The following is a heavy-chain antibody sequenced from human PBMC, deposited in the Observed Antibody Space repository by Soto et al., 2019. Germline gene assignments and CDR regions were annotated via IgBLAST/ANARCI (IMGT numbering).Heavy chain of an antibody. Sequence: QVQLVQSGAEVKKPGASVKVSCKASGYTFTGYYMHWVRQAPGQGLEWMGWINPNSGGTNYAQKVQGWVTMTRDTSISTAYMELSRLRSDDTAVYYCAREYCSGGSCYGDGMDVWGQGTTVTVSS. V-gene: IGHV1-2*04. J-gene: IGHJ6*02. CDR2: INPNSGGT. D-gene: IGHD2-15*01. CDR3: AREYCSGGSCYGDGMDV. CDR1: GYTFTGYY.